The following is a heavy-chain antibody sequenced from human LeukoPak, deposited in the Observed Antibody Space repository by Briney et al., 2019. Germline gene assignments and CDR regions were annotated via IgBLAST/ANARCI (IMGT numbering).Heavy chain of an antibody. J-gene: IGHJ6*03. Sequence: SETLSLTCTVSGGSMSGFYCTWVRQPPDTGPERTGYIYYSDTTDYNPSLKSRVTISADTSKNQFSLKLSPVTAADTAVYYCARGAVRGSYYDYMDGWGKGTTVTISS. CDR1: GGSMSGFY. CDR2: IYYSDTT. D-gene: IGHD3-10*01. V-gene: IGHV4-59*01. CDR3: ARGAVRGSYYDYMDG.